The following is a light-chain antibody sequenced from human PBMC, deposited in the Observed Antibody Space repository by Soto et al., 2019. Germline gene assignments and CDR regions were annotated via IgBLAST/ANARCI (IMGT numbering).Light chain of an antibody. V-gene: IGKV3D-15*01. CDR2: GSS. J-gene: IGKJ4*01. Sequence: IVMTQSPATLSVSPGEGVTLSCRASENVGTNLAWYQQKPGQAPRLLIYGSSTRATGIPATCSGSGFGTEFTLTISSRQSEESAVYYCQQYNNWGLSFGGGTKLEIK. CDR3: QQYNNWGLS. CDR1: ENVGTN.